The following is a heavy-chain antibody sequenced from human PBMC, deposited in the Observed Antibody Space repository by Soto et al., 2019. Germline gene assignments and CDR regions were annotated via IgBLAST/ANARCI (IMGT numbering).Heavy chain of an antibody. Sequence: PSETLSLTCTVSGGSVNSDSYYWSWIRQPPGKGLEWIGYMYYSGSTDYNPSLESRVTISLDTSRNHFSLKLTPVTAADTAVYYCAKLSAQRVIRGVIYHHFDYWGQGTLVTVSS. CDR1: GGSVNSDSYY. D-gene: IGHD3-10*01. CDR3: AKLSAQRVIRGVIYHHFDY. J-gene: IGHJ4*02. V-gene: IGHV4-61*03. CDR2: MYYSGST.